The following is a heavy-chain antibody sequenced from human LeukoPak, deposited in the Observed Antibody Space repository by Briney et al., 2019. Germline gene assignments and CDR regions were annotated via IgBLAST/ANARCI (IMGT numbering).Heavy chain of an antibody. Sequence: SETLSLTCTVSGGSISTSSYCWGWIRQPPGKGLEWIGSISYSGTTYYNPSLKSRVTISVDTPNNQFSLRLTSVTAADTAVYFCARHPSSAWHADYWGHGTLVTVSS. CDR3: ARHPSSAWHADY. J-gene: IGHJ4*01. CDR1: GGSISTSSYC. CDR2: ISYSGTT. D-gene: IGHD6-25*01. V-gene: IGHV4-39*01.